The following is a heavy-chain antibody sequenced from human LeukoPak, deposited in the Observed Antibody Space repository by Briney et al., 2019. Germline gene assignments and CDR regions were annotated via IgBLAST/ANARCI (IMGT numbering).Heavy chain of an antibody. CDR2: TYYRSKWYN. CDR3: ARDPEGHGYYFDY. D-gene: IGHD3-3*01. CDR1: GDSVSSNSAA. Sequence: SQTLSLTCAISGDSVSSNSAAWNWIRQSPSRGLEWLGRTYYRSKWYNDHAVSVKSRITINPDTSKNQFSLKLSSVTAADTAVYYCARDPEGHGYYFDYWGQGALVTVSS. J-gene: IGHJ4*02. V-gene: IGHV6-1*01.